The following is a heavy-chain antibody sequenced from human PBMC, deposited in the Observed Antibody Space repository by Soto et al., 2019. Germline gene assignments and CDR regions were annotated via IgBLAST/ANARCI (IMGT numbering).Heavy chain of an antibody. D-gene: IGHD5-18*01. Sequence: QVQLVESGGGVVQHGRSLRLSCAASGFTFSSYVMHWVRQAPGKGLEWVAVISYDGSNKYYADSVKGRFSISRDNPKNTPSLQMNSLRAEDTGVYYCARVRQLWWVDYWGQGNLVTVSS. CDR1: GFTFSSYV. CDR2: ISYDGSNK. J-gene: IGHJ4*02. V-gene: IGHV3-30-3*01. CDR3: ARVRQLWWVDY.